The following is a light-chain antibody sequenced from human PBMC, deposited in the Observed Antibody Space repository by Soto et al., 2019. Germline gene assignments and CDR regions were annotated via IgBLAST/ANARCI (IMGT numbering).Light chain of an antibody. CDR1: QSVSSSY. J-gene: IGKJ1*01. Sequence: EIVLTQSPCALSLSPGERATLSCRASQSVSSSYLAWYQQKPGQAPRLLIYGASSRATGIPDRFSGSGSGTDFTLTISSLEPEDFAVYYCHQRKSWPRTFGQGTKVDIK. V-gene: IGKV3D-20*02. CDR3: HQRKSWPRT. CDR2: GAS.